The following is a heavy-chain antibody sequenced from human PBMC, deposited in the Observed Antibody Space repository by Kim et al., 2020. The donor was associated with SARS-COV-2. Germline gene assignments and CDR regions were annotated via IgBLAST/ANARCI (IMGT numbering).Heavy chain of an antibody. CDR3: ARNGGGMDV. D-gene: IGHD3-16*01. J-gene: IGHJ6*02. CDR2: LYIGNGHT. Sequence: ASVKVSCKASGYIFTTYDIFWVRQAPGQRLEWMGRLYIGNGHTKYSERFQGRVTFTRDTSASTAYMELSSLRSEDTAVYYCARNGGGMDVWGQGTTVTVSS. V-gene: IGHV1-3*04. CDR1: GYIFTTYD.